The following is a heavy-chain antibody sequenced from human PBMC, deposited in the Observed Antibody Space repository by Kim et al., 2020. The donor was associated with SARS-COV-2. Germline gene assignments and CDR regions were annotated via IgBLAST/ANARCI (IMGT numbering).Heavy chain of an antibody. J-gene: IGHJ4*02. CDR3: ARSGNGYNAFGI. Sequence: GGSLRLSCAASGLSFSDSYMNWVRQAPGKGLEWLSFISTRGESIFYADSVEGRFTNSRDNAKNSLYLQMNYLRDEDTAVYYCARSGNGYNAFGIWGQG. CDR2: ISTRGESI. V-gene: IGHV3-11*01. D-gene: IGHD5-12*01. CDR1: GLSFSDSY.